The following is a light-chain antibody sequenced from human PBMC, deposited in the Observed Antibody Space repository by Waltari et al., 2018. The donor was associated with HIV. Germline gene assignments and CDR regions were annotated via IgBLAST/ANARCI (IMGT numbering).Light chain of an antibody. CDR1: SSDAGHYNL. J-gene: IGLJ3*02. V-gene: IGLV2-23*01. CDR3: CSYAGSSNWV. Sequence: QSALTQPASVSGSPGQSITISCTGSSSDAGHYNLVSWYQQHPGKAPTLMIYEGINRPSGVSNRFSGSKSGNTASLTISGLQAEDEADYYCCSYAGSSNWVFGGGTKLTVL. CDR2: EGI.